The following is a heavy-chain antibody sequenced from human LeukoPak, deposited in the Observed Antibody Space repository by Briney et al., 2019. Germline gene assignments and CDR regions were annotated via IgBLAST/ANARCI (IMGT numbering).Heavy chain of an antibody. CDR3: ARGYRYYFDY. Sequence: SETLSLTCTASGGSISSYYWSWIRQPPGKGLEWIGYIYYSGSTNYNPSLKSRVTISVDTSKTQFSLKLSSVTAADTAVYYCARGYRYYFDYWGQGTLVTVSS. D-gene: IGHD2-2*02. J-gene: IGHJ4*02. CDR1: GGSISSYY. CDR2: IYYSGST. V-gene: IGHV4-59*01.